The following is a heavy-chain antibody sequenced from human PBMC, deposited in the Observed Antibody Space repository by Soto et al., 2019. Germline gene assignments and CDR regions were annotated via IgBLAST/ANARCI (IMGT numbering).Heavy chain of an antibody. Sequence: SETLSLTCTVSGASITSGGYYWSWIRQHPGKGLEWIGYIYYSVSTYYNPSLKSRVIISVDTSKNQFSLNLSSVTAADTAVYYCARVVFRSFGEVVYYGMDVWGQGTTVTSP. CDR1: GASITSGGYY. J-gene: IGHJ6*02. CDR2: IYYSVST. V-gene: IGHV4-31*03. D-gene: IGHD3-10*01. CDR3: ARVVFRSFGEVVYYGMDV.